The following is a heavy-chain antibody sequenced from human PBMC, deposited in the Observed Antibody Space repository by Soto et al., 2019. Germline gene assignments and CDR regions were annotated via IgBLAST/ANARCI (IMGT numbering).Heavy chain of an antibody. CDR1: GFTFSSYG. V-gene: IGHV3-30*18. Sequence: GGSLRLSCAASGFTFSSYGMHWVRQAPGKGLEWVAVISYDGSNKYYADSVKGRFTISRDNSKNTLYLQMNSLRAEDTAVYYCAKDLESLAVAGTKPGGYFDYWGQGTLVTVSS. CDR2: ISYDGSNK. D-gene: IGHD6-19*01. J-gene: IGHJ4*02. CDR3: AKDLESLAVAGTKPGGYFDY.